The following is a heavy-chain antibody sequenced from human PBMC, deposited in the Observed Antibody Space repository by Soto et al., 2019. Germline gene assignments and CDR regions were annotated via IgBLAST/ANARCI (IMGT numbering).Heavy chain of an antibody. CDR3: ARGVAGSGFDL. J-gene: IGHJ4*02. Sequence: SPTLSLSCAISGGSVSSNTAAWNLIRSSPSRGLEWLGRTYYRSNWRHDYAVSVKSRITVNPDTSKNHFSLQLNSVTPDDTAVYYCARGVAGSGFDLWGQGTLVTVSS. D-gene: IGHD6-19*01. V-gene: IGHV6-1*01. CDR2: TYYRSNWRH. CDR1: GGSVSSNTAA.